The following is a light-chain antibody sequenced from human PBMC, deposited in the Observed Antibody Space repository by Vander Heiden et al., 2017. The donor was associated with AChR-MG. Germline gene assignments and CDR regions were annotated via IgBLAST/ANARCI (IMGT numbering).Light chain of an antibody. CDR2: SNN. Sequence: QSVLTQPPSASGTPGQRVTISCSGRSSNIGTNSVYWYQQLPGTAPKLLIYSNNQRPSGVPDRFSGSKSGTSASLAISGLRSEDEADYYCAAWDDILSGVVFGGGTKLTVL. CDR3: AAWDDILSGVV. V-gene: IGLV1-47*02. CDR1: SSNIGTNS. J-gene: IGLJ2*01.